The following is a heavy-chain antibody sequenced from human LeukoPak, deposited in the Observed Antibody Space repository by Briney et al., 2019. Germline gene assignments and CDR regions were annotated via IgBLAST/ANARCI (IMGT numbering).Heavy chain of an antibody. CDR2: ISSSSSYI. V-gene: IGHV3-21*01. CDR1: GFTFSSYS. J-gene: IGHJ4*02. CDR3: ARYCSSTSCLPRRGFDY. Sequence: GGSLRLSCAASGFTFSSYSMNWVRQAPGKGLEWVSSISSSSSYIYYADSVKGRFTISRDNAKNSLYLQMNSLRAEDTAVYYCARYCSSTSCLPRRGFDYWGQGTLVTVSS. D-gene: IGHD2-2*01.